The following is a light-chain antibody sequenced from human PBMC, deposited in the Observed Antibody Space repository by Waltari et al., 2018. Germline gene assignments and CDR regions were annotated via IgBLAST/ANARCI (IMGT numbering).Light chain of an antibody. Sequence: DIVMTQSPLSLSVTPGAPASLSCRSSPSLLHSSGNTFLDWYLPKTGQSPQLLIYLVSNRASGVPDRFSGSGSGTDFTLKISRVEAEDVGVYFCMQARQTPWTFGQGTKVEIK. V-gene: IGKV2-28*01. J-gene: IGKJ1*01. CDR2: LVS. CDR1: PSLLHSSGNTF. CDR3: MQARQTPWT.